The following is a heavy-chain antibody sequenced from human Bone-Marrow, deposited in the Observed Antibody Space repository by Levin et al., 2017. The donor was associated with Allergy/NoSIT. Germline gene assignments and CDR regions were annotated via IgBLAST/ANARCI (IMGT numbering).Heavy chain of an antibody. CDR2: VFRTGST. D-gene: IGHD6-19*01. V-gene: IGHV4-38-2*01. Sequence: PSETLSLTCAVSNYSISSGYYWTWIRQPPGRGLEWIGNVFRTGSTDYTTSLKSRITISVDTSKNEFSLKLNYVTAADTAVYYCARGGAVANSGAIDHWGQGTLVTVSS. CDR1: NYSISSGYY. J-gene: IGHJ4*02. CDR3: ARGGAVANSGAIDH.